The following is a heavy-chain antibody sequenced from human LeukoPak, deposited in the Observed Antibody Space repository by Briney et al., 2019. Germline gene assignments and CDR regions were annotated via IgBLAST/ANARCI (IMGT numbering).Heavy chain of an antibody. CDR3: ARDDASYYYDSSGSIGADY. Sequence: ASVKVSCKTSGYTFSSFGISWVRQAPGQGLEWMGWISAYNGNTNYAQKLQGRVTMTTDTSTSTAYMELRSLRSDDTAVYYCARDDASYYYDSSGSIGADYWGQGTLVTVSS. CDR1: GYTFSSFG. D-gene: IGHD3-22*01. J-gene: IGHJ4*02. CDR2: ISAYNGNT. V-gene: IGHV1-18*01.